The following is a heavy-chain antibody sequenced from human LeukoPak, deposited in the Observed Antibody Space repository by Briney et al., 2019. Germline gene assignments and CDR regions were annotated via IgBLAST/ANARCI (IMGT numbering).Heavy chain of an antibody. D-gene: IGHD3-16*01. V-gene: IGHV3-48*01. CDR1: GFTFSSYS. CDR3: ARGMIGYYYYGMDV. Sequence: PGGSLRLSCAASGFTFSSYSMNWVRQAPGEGLEWVSYISSSSSTIYYADSVKGRFTISRDNAKNSLYLQMNSLRAEDTAVYYCARGMIGYYYYGMDVWGQGTTVTVSS. J-gene: IGHJ6*02. CDR2: ISSSSSTI.